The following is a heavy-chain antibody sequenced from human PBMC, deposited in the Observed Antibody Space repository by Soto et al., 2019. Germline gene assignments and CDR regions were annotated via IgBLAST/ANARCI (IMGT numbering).Heavy chain of an antibody. CDR1: GGSFDGYY. Sequence: SETLSLTCALYGGSFDGYYWSWFRQSPGKGLEWIGEIHHSGSTKYNPSLKSRVSLSVDTSTKQFSLKMTSMTAADRGVYYRARGVDSWSGYLFWGQGTPVTVS. V-gene: IGHV4-34*01. CDR3: ARGVDSWSGYLF. CDR2: IHHSGST. J-gene: IGHJ4*02. D-gene: IGHD3-3*01.